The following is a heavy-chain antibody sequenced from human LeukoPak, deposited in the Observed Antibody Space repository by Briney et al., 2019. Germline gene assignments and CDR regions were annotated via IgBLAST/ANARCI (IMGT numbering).Heavy chain of an antibody. Sequence: GGSLRLSCAASGFTFGGYAMYWVRQAPGKGLDWVSSINRVGGDTHYADSVKGRFTISRDNSRNTLFLQMNSLRAEDTAVYYCARRVLMTTKYYFDYWGQGTLVSVSS. V-gene: IGHV3-23*01. J-gene: IGHJ4*02. D-gene: IGHD4-11*01. CDR1: GFTFGGYA. CDR2: INRVGGDT. CDR3: ARRVLMTTKYYFDY.